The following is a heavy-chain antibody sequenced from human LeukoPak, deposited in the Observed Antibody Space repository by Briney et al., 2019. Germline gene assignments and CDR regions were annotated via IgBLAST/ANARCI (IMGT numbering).Heavy chain of an antibody. V-gene: IGHV3-74*01. D-gene: IGHD3-10*01. J-gene: IGHJ4*02. CDR2: INSDGSTA. CDR1: GFTFSSYW. CDR3: ASGDYYGSGSYYNGENY. Sequence: PGGSLRLSCAASGFTFSSYWMHWVRQAPGKGLVRVSRINSDGSTAAYADSVKGRFTISRDNAKNTLYLQMNSLRAEDTAVYYCASGDYYGSGSYYNGENYWGQGTLVTVSS.